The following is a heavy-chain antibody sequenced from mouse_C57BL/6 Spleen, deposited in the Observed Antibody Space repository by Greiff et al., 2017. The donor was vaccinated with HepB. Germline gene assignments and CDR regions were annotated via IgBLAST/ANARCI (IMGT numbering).Heavy chain of an antibody. Sequence: QVQLQQSGAELVKPGASVKLSCKASGYTFTSYWMHWVKQRPGQGLEWIGMIHPNSGSTNYNEKFKSKATLTVDKSSSTAYMQLSSLTSEDSAVYYCAKSSNYPYWYFDVWGTGTTVTVSS. CDR1: GYTFTSYW. CDR3: AKSSNYPYWYFDV. CDR2: IHPNSGST. J-gene: IGHJ1*03. D-gene: IGHD2-5*01. V-gene: IGHV1-64*01.